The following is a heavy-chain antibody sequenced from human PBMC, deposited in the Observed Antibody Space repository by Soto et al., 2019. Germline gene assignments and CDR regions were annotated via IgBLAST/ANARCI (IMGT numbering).Heavy chain of an antibody. D-gene: IGHD3-22*01. Sequence: GGSLRLSCAASGFTFSSYGMHWVRQAPGKGLEWVAVIWYDGSNKYYADSVKGRFTISRDNSKNTLYLQMNSLRAEDTAVYYCARVEVEPYYYGMDVWGQGTTVTVSS. J-gene: IGHJ6*02. V-gene: IGHV3-33*01. CDR3: ARVEVEPYYYGMDV. CDR2: IWYDGSNK. CDR1: GFTFSSYG.